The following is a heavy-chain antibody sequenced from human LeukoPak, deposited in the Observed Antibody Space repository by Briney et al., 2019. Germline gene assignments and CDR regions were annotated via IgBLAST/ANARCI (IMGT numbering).Heavy chain of an antibody. D-gene: IGHD6-13*01. Sequence: PGRSLRLSCAASGFTFSNYGMHWVRQAPGKGLEWVAVIWYDGSNKYYADSVKGRFTLSRDNSKNTLFLQMNSLRPEDTAVYFCARDPTQLALFDYWGQGTLVTVSS. CDR2: IWYDGSNK. CDR1: GFTFSNYG. J-gene: IGHJ4*02. V-gene: IGHV3-33*01. CDR3: ARDPTQLALFDY.